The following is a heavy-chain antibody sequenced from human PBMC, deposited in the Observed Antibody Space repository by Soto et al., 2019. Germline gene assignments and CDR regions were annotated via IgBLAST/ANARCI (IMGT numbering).Heavy chain of an antibody. Sequence: QVQLVESGGGVVQPGRSLRLSCAASGFTFSSYAMHWVRQAPGTGLEWVAVISYDGSNKYYADSVKGRLTISRDNSKNTLYLQMNSLRAEDTAVYYCARGLVLFIYYYGMDVWGQGTTVTVSS. CDR3: ARGLVLFIYYYGMDV. D-gene: IGHD6-19*01. J-gene: IGHJ6*02. CDR2: ISYDGSNK. CDR1: GFTFSSYA. V-gene: IGHV3-30-3*01.